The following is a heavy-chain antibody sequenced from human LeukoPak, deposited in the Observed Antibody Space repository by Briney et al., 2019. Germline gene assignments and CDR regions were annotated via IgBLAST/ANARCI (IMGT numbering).Heavy chain of an antibody. J-gene: IGHJ4*02. V-gene: IGHV1-3*03. CDR3: ARGYSSSLGYFDY. CDR2: INAGNGNT. Sequence: ASVKVSCKASGYTFTSYAMHWVRQAPGQRLEWMGWINAGNGNTKYSQEFQGRVTITRDTSASTAYMELSSLRSEDMAVYYCARGYSSSLGYFDYWGQGTLVTVSS. CDR1: GYTFTSYA. D-gene: IGHD6-13*01.